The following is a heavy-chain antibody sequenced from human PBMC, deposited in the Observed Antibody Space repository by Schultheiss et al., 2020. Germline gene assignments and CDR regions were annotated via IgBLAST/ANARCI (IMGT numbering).Heavy chain of an antibody. CDR1: GFTFSSYA. J-gene: IGHJ4*02. CDR2: ISGSGGTT. V-gene: IGHV3-23*01. CDR3: ARGKAQGIPKY. D-gene: IGHD1-14*01. Sequence: GGSLRLSCAASGFTFSSYAMSWVRQAPGKGLEWVSAISGSGGTTYYAGSVKGRFTISRDNSKNTLNLQMNSLRAEDTAVYYCARGKAQGIPKYWGQGTLVTVSS.